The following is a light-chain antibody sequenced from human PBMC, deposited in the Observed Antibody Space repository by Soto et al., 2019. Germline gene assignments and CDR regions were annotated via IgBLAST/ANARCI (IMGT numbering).Light chain of an antibody. V-gene: IGKV3-11*01. Sequence: EIVLTQSPATLSLSPGERATLSCRASQSVSSYLAWYQQKPGQAPRLLIYDASNRATGIPARFSGSGSGTDFTLTISSLEPEDFAVYYFQQRSNWPPKYTFGQGTNLEIK. CDR2: DAS. CDR1: QSVSSY. J-gene: IGKJ2*01. CDR3: QQRSNWPPKYT.